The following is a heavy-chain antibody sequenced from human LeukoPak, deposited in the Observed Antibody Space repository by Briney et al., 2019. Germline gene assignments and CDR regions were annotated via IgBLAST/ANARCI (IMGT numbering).Heavy chain of an antibody. CDR2: INPNSGGT. CDR1: GYTFTGYY. D-gene: IGHD2-15*01. J-gene: IGHJ6*02. CDR3: ARALRYCSGGSCYRAYGMDV. Sequence: GASVNVSFKASGYTFTGYYMHWVRQAPGQGLEWMGWINPNSGGTNYAQKFQGRVTMTRDTSISTAYMELSRLRSDDTAVYYCARALRYCSGGSCYRAYGMDVWGQGTTVTVSS. V-gene: IGHV1-2*02.